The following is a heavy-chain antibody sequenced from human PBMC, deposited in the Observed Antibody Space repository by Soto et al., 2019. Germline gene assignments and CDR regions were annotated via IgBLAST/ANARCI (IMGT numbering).Heavy chain of an antibody. Sequence: PGGSLRLSCAASGFTFSTYWMTWVRQAPGKGLEGVANIRRDGSEKNYADSVKGRFSISRDNAKSSLYLQMSSLRADDTAVYYCAKDESPVYHSGSKVYYYDAFDIWGQGTMVTVSS. V-gene: IGHV3-7*03. CDR3: AKDESPVYHSGSKVYYYDAFDI. J-gene: IGHJ3*02. D-gene: IGHD3-22*01. CDR1: GFTFSTYW. CDR2: IRRDGSEK.